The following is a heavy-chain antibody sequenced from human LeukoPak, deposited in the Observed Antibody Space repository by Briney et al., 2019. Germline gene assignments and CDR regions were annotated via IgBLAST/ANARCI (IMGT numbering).Heavy chain of an antibody. Sequence: AGGSLRLSCAASGFTFSSYSMNWVRQAPGKGLEWVSYISSSSSTIYYADSVKGRFTISRDNAQNSVYLQMNSLRDEDTAVYYCARDGTLTAGPFDPWGRGTPVTVSS. D-gene: IGHD1-1*01. V-gene: IGHV3-48*02. CDR1: GFTFSSYS. CDR2: ISSSSSTI. CDR3: ARDGTLTAGPFDP. J-gene: IGHJ5*02.